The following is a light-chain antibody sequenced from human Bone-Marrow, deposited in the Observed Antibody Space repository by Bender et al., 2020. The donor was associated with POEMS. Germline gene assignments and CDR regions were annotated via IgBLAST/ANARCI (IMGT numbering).Light chain of an antibody. CDR2: EVS. CDR3: CSYAGSDTGVV. J-gene: IGLJ2*01. Sequence: QSALTQPASVSGSPGQSITISCTGSSSDVGSYNFVSWYQQHPGKAPKLIIYEVSKWPSGTSDRFSGSKSGNTASLTISGLQAEDEANYYCCSYAGSDTGVVFGEGTKLTVL. V-gene: IGLV2-23*02. CDR1: SSDVGSYNF.